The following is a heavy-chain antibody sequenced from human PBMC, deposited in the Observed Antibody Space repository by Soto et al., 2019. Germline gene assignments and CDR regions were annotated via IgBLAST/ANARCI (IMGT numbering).Heavy chain of an antibody. V-gene: IGHV1-18*04. CDR3: AREEWELPYSYGMDV. D-gene: IGHD1-26*01. J-gene: IGHJ6*02. CDR2: ISAYNGNT. CDR1: GYTFTSYG. Sequence: ASVKVSCKASGYTFTSYGISWVRQAPGQGLEWMGWISAYNGNTNYAQKLQGRVTMTTDTSTSTAYMELRSLRSDDTAVYYCAREEWELPYSYGMDVWGQGTTVTVSS.